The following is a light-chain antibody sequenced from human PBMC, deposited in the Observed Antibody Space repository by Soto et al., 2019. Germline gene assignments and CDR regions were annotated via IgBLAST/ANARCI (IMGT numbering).Light chain of an antibody. Sequence: EKVMTQSPATLSVSPGERATLSCRASQSVSSSLAWYQQKPGQAPRLLIYDASTRATGIPARFSGSGSGTEFTLTICSLQSEDFAVYYCQQYDSWPLTFGGGTKV. CDR3: QQYDSWPLT. V-gene: IGKV3-15*01. CDR1: QSVSSS. J-gene: IGKJ4*01. CDR2: DAS.